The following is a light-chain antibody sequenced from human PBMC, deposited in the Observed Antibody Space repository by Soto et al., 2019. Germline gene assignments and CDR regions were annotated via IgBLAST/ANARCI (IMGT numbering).Light chain of an antibody. CDR2: VNSDGSH. CDR3: QTWGTGLGV. CDR1: SGHSTYT. J-gene: IGLJ1*01. V-gene: IGLV4-69*01. Sequence: QPVLTQSPSASASLGASVKVTCTLSSGHSTYTIAWHQQQPEKGPRFLMTVNSDGSHSKGDGIPDRFSGSSSGAERYLTISSLQSEDEADYYCQTWGTGLGVFGTGTKLTVL.